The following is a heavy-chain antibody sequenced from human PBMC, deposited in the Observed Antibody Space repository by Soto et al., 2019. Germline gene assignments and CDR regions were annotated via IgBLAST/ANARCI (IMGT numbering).Heavy chain of an antibody. J-gene: IGHJ4*02. CDR2: IVPFYGTT. D-gene: IGHD3-10*01. V-gene: IGHV1-69*13. CDR1: GGTFINYA. Sequence: SVKVSCKASGGTFINYAVNWVRQAPGQGLAWMGGIVPFYGTTNYAEKFEGRVTINADEYMSTTYMELSSLRSEDSAMYYCVTSPVVRGGIRGIDFWGQGTMVTVSS. CDR3: VTSPVVRGGIRGIDF.